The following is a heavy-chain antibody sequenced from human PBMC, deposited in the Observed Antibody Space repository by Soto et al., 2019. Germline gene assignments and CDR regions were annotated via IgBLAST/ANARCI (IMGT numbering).Heavy chain of an antibody. CDR3: ARDGIGGTAFRGFLDY. CDR1: GFTFSSHW. V-gene: IGHV3-74*01. CDR2: VNNDGSIT. Sequence: GGSLILSCAASGFTFSSHWMHWVRQAPGKGLVWVSRVNNDGSITNYADSVRGRFSISRDNAKNTLYLQMSSLRAEDTAVYYCARDGIGGTAFRGFLDYWGQGTLVTVS. J-gene: IGHJ4*02. D-gene: IGHD1-1*01.